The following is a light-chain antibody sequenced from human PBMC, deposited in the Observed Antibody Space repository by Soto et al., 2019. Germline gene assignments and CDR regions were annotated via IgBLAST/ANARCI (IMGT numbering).Light chain of an antibody. J-gene: IGLJ1*01. CDR3: SSYSSTSTRI. V-gene: IGLV2-14*01. CDR2: EVS. CDR1: SSDVGGYNY. Sequence: QSALTQPASVSGSPGQAITISCTGTSSDVGGYNYVSWYQQHPGKAPKLMIYEVSYRPSGVSNRFSGSKSGNTASLTISGLQAEDEADYYCSSYSSTSTRIFGIGTKVTV.